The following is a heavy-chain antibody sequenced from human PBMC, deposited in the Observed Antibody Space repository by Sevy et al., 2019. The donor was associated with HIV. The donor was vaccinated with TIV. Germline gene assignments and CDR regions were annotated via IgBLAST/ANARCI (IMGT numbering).Heavy chain of an antibody. V-gene: IGHV3-43*01. CDR1: GFTFDDYT. CDR2: ITWDGGST. Sequence: GGSLRLSCAASGFTFDDYTMNWVRQAPGKGLEWVSLITWDGGSTYYADSVKGRFTISRDNSKKSLYLQMNSLRTEDTALYYCAKDISGEGYLGSGYFDYWGQGTLVTVSS. J-gene: IGHJ4*02. D-gene: IGHD2-15*01. CDR3: AKDISGEGYLGSGYFDY.